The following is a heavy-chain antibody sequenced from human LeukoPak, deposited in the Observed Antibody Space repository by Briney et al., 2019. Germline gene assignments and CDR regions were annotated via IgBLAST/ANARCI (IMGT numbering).Heavy chain of an antibody. V-gene: IGHV3-21*01. Sequence: GGSLRLSCAPSGYTFSRYSMNRGPQAPEKGLEWVSSISSSSSYIYYADSVEGRFTISRDNAKNSLYLQMNSLRAEDTAVYYCARADFHIRDGYNPGVYWGQGTLVTVSS. CDR1: GYTFSRYS. CDR3: ARADFHIRDGYNPGVY. D-gene: IGHD5-24*01. J-gene: IGHJ4*02. CDR2: ISSSSSYI.